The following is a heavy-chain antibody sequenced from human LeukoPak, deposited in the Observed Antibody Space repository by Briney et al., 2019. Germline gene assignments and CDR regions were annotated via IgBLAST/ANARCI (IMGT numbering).Heavy chain of an antibody. CDR2: IYYSGST. Sequence: PSETLSLTCTVSGESISGFYWTWIRQPPGKGLEWIGYIYYSGSTNYNPSLKSRVTISVDTSKNQFSLKLSSVTAADTAVYYCARAVQLERPPPLIGYYYMDVWGKGTTVTVSS. CDR1: GESISGFY. D-gene: IGHD1-1*01. V-gene: IGHV4-59*01. J-gene: IGHJ6*03. CDR3: ARAVQLERPPPLIGYYYMDV.